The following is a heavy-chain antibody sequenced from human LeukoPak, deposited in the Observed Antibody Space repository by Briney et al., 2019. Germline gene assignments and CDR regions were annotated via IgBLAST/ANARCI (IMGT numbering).Heavy chain of an antibody. D-gene: IGHD1-26*01. CDR1: GFTFSSYS. CDR2: ISSSSSYI. Sequence: GGSLRLPCAASGFTFSSYSMNWVRQAPGKGLEWVSSISSSSSYIYYADSVKGRFTISRDNAKNSLYLQMNSLRAEDTAVYYCARVGGVGATTLWYFQHWGQGTLVTVSS. V-gene: IGHV3-21*01. J-gene: IGHJ1*01. CDR3: ARVGGVGATTLWYFQH.